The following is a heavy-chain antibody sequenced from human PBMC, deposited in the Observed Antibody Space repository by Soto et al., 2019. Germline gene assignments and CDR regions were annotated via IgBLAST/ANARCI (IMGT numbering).Heavy chain of an antibody. J-gene: IGHJ6*02. Sequence: GGSLRLSCAASGFTFSSYAMSWVRQAPGKGLEWVSAISGSGGSTYYADSVKGRFTISRDNSKNTLYLQMNSLRAEDTAVYYCAKDPRKIRLWLVVYYYGMDVWGQGTTVTVSS. CDR3: AKDPRKIRLWLVVYYYGMDV. CDR2: ISGSGGST. CDR1: GFTFSSYA. V-gene: IGHV3-23*01. D-gene: IGHD5-18*01.